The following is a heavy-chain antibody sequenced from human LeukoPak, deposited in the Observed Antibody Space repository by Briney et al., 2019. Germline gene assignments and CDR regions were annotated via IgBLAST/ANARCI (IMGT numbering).Heavy chain of an antibody. Sequence: ASVKVSCKVSGYTLTELSMHRVRQAPGKGLEWMGGFDPEDGDTIYAQKFQGRVTMTEDTSTDTAYMELSSLRSEDTAVYYCATVGIPRGEARATYYDILTGLEYWGQGTLVTVSS. CDR3: ATVGIPRGEARATYYDILTGLEY. V-gene: IGHV1-24*01. CDR2: FDPEDGDT. J-gene: IGHJ4*02. CDR1: GYTLTELS. D-gene: IGHD3-9*01.